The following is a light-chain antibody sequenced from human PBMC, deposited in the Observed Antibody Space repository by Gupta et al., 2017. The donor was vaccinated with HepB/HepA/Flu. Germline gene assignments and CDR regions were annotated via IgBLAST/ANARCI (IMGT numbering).Light chain of an antibody. CDR2: EDN. CDR1: SGSIASNY. CDR3: QSYDDNHHAV. J-gene: IGLJ2*01. Sequence: NFLLTQPHSVSESPGKTVTISCTGSSGSIASNYVQWYQQRPGSAPTTVIYEDNQRPSGVPDRFSGSIDRSSNSASLTISGLQTEDEADYYCQSYDDNHHAVFGAGTKLTVL. V-gene: IGLV6-57*02.